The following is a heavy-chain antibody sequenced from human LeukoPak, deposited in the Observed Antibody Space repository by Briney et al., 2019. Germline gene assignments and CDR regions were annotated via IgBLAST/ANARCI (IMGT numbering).Heavy chain of an antibody. J-gene: IGHJ4*02. D-gene: IGHD1-26*01. Sequence: GGSLRLSCAASGFTLRSYGMNWVRQAPGKWLEWVSYISTSSYYIYYADSVKGRFTISRDDAKNSLYLQMHSLRTEDTAVYYCARDASGSSTGLIDSWGQGTLVTVSS. CDR2: ISTSSYYI. CDR3: ARDASGSSTGLIDS. CDR1: GFTLRSYG. V-gene: IGHV3-21*01.